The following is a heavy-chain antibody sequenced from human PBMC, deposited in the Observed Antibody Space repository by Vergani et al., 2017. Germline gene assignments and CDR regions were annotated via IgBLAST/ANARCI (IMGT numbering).Heavy chain of an antibody. CDR3: ARDSRYCSSTSCYVGRDWFDP. V-gene: IGHV1-46*01. D-gene: IGHD2-2*01. Sequence: QVQLVQSGAEVKTPGASVKVSCKASGYTFTSYYMHWVRQAPGQGLEWLGIINPSGGSTSYEQKFQGRVTMTRDTSTSTVYMELSSLRSEDTAVYYCARDSRYCSSTSCYVGRDWFDPWGQGTLVTVSS. CDR1: GYTFTSYY. J-gene: IGHJ5*02. CDR2: INPSGGST.